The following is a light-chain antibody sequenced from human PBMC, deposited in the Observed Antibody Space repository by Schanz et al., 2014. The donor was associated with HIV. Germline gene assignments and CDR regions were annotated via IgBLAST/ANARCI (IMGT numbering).Light chain of an antibody. Sequence: QSVLTQPPSLSGAPGQRVSLSCNGSSSNIGAGYHVHWYLQFPGTAPRLLIYDDNNRPSGVPDRFSASRSGASASLAITGLQAEDEGDYYCCSYTSSGTYVFGTGTKLTVL. V-gene: IGLV1-40*01. CDR2: DDN. CDR3: CSYTSSGTYV. CDR1: SSNIGAGYH. J-gene: IGLJ1*01.